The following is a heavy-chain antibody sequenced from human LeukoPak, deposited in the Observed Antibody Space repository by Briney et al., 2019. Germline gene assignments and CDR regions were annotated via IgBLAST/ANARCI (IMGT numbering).Heavy chain of an antibody. CDR1: GYTFTSYG. CDR2: ISAYNGNT. D-gene: IGHD2-15*01. V-gene: IGHV1-18*04. CDR3: ARDGPDVDCSGGSCYPGS. Sequence: ASVKVSCKASGYTFTSYGISWVRQAPGQGLEWMGWISAYNGNTNYAQKLQGRVTMTTDTSTSTAYMELRSLRSDDTAVYYCARDGPDVDCSGGSCYPGSWGQGTLVTVSS. J-gene: IGHJ5*02.